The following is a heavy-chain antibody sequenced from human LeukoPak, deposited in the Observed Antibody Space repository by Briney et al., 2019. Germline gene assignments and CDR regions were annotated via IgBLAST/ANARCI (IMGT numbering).Heavy chain of an antibody. Sequence: SVKVSCKASGDTFSKYAVTWARQPPGQGLEWMGNIVPVFGTPIYAQKFQGRVTITTDESRTTAYMELSSLRSEDTALYYCASRYTTSRHFDWDVDYWGQGTLLTVSS. CDR3: ASRYTTSRHFDWDVDY. CDR1: GDTFSKYA. CDR2: IVPVFGTP. V-gene: IGHV1-69*05. J-gene: IGHJ4*02. D-gene: IGHD3-9*01.